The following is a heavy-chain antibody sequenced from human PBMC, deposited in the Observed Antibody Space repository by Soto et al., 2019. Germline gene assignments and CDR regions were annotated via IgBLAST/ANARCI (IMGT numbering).Heavy chain of an antibody. V-gene: IGHV3-23*01. J-gene: IGHJ4*02. CDR3: ARSREIIASAGSFDY. CDR2: ISTGGGST. CDR1: GFTFSSHV. D-gene: IGHD6-25*01. Sequence: EVQLLESGGGLVQPGGSLRLSCAASGFTFSSHVMSWVRQAPGKGLEWVSGISTGGGSTDYADSVKGRFTISRDNSKNTLHLQMKSLRAEHTAVYYCARSREIIASAGSFDYWGQRTLVTVSS.